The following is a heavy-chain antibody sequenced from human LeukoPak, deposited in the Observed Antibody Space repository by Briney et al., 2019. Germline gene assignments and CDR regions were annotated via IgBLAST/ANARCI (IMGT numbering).Heavy chain of an antibody. D-gene: IGHD3-3*01. CDR2: ISYDGSNK. CDR1: GFTFSSYA. J-gene: IGHJ4*02. V-gene: IGHV3-30-3*01. Sequence: GRSLRLSCAASGFTFSSYAMHWVRQAPGKGLEWVAVISYDGSNKYYADSVKGRFTISRDNSKNTLYLQMNSLRAEDTAVYYCARDGYYDFWSGHPTYYFDYWGLGTLVTVSS. CDR3: ARDGYYDFWSGHPTYYFDY.